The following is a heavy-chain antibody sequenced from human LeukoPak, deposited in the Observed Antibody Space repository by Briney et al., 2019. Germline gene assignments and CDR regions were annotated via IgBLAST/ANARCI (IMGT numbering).Heavy chain of an antibody. J-gene: IGHJ4*02. D-gene: IGHD3-10*01. CDR2: IYYSGST. CDR3: ARQSYYYGSGSYRVYFDY. Sequence: SETLSLTCTVSGGSISSSSYYWGWIRQPPGKGLEWIGSIYYSGSTYYNPSLKSRVTISVDTSKNQFSLKLSSVTAADTAVYYCARQSYYYGSGSYRVYFDYWGQGTLVTVSS. CDR1: GGSISSSSYY. V-gene: IGHV4-39*01.